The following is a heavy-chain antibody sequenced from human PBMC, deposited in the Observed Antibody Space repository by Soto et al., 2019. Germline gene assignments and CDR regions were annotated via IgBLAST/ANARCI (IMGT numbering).Heavy chain of an antibody. J-gene: IGHJ4*02. CDR3: VKCDGSASYCFYFGS. CDR1: GFIFNTYD. CDR2: ISYDGSNK. V-gene: IGHV3-30*18. Sequence: PGGSRRLTCVASGFIFNTYDMHWVRQAPGKGLEWVAVISYDGSNKYYADSVKGRLTISRDNAKNTLYLQMNSLRAEDTAVYYCVKCDGSASYCFYFGSWGQGTLVTVSS. D-gene: IGHD3-10*01.